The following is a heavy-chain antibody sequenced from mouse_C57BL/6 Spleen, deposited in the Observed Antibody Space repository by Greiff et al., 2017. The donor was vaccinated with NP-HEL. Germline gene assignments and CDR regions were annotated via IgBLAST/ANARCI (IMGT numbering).Heavy chain of an antibody. Sequence: EVKVVESGGGLVKPGGSLKLSCAASGFTFSDYGMHWVRQAPEKGLEWVAYISSGSSTIYYADTVKGRFTISRDNAKNTLFLQMTSLRSEDTAMYYCARRPPAYYFDYWGQGTTLPVSS. V-gene: IGHV5-17*01. CDR2: ISSGSSTI. CDR1: GFTFSDYG. CDR3: ARRPPAYYFDY. J-gene: IGHJ2*01.